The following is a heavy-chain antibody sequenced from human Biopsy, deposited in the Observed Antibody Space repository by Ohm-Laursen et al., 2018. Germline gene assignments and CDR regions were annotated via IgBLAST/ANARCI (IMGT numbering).Heavy chain of an antibody. CDR3: ARESALAGYFDS. Sequence: SETLSLTCTVSGGSVSDSFHFWSWIRQPPGKGLEWLGYISNIGSTNYNPSLKSRVTISVDTSKNHFSLKLTSVTAADTAVYYCARESALAGYFDSWGQGTLVTVSS. D-gene: IGHD6-19*01. V-gene: IGHV4-61*01. CDR2: ISNIGST. CDR1: GGSVSDSFHF. J-gene: IGHJ4*02.